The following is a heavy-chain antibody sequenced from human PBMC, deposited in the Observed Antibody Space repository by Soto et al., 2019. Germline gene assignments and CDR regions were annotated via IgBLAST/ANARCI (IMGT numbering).Heavy chain of an antibody. V-gene: IGHV4-31*03. J-gene: IGHJ4*02. D-gene: IGHD5-18*01. CDR1: GGSISSGGYY. Sequence: PSETLSLTCTVSGGSISSGGYYWSWIRQHPGKGLEWIGYIYYSGSTYYNPSLKSRVTISVDTSKNQFSLKLSSVTAADTAVYYCARSGIQLGLYYFDYWGQGTLVNVSS. CDR2: IYYSGST. CDR3: ARSGIQLGLYYFDY.